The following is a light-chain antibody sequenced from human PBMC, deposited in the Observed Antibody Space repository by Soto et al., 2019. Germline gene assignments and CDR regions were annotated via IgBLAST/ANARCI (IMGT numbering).Light chain of an antibody. CDR3: QQRSNWIT. J-gene: IGKJ5*01. CDR1: QSVSSY. Sequence: EIVLTQSPATLSLSPGERATLSCRASQSVSSYLLWYQQKPGQAPRLLIYDAANRATGIPARFSGSGSGTDVTLTISSLEPEDFAVYYCQQRSNWITFGQGTRLGI. V-gene: IGKV3-11*01. CDR2: DAA.